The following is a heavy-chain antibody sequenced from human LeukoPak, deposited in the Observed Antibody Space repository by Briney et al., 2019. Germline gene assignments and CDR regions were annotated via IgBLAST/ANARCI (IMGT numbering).Heavy chain of an antibody. CDR3: ARVHSSSWAYFDN. CDR1: GFTFCSYD. D-gene: IGHD6-13*01. V-gene: IGHV3-33*01. J-gene: IGHJ4*02. Sequence: GGSLRLSCAASGFTFCSYDIHWVRQAPAKGLEWVAVIWYDGSSKYYADSVKGRFTISRDNSKNTLYLQMDSLRAEDTAVYYCARVHSSSWAYFDNWGQGTLVTVSS. CDR2: IWYDGSSK.